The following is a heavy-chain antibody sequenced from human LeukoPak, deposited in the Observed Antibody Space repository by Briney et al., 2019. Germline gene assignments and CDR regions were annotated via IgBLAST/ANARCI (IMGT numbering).Heavy chain of an antibody. Sequence: SVKVSCKASGGTFSSYAISWVRQAPGQGLEWMGGIIPIFGTANYAQKFQGRVTITADESTSTAYMELSSLRSEDTAVYYCARGYDFWSGRTPNWFDPWGQGTLVTVSS. D-gene: IGHD3-3*01. CDR3: ARGYDFWSGRTPNWFDP. CDR2: IIPIFGTA. V-gene: IGHV1-69*01. J-gene: IGHJ5*02. CDR1: GGTFSSYA.